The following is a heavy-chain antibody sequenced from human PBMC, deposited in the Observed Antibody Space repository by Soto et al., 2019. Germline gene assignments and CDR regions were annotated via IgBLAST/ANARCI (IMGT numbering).Heavy chain of an antibody. CDR3: ACEGDYGTYYFDY. CDR1: GFTFSSYA. Sequence: EVQLLESGGGLVQPGGSLRLSCAASGFTFSSYAMSWVRQAPGKGLEWVSGISGSGDSTNYADSVKGRFTISRDDSKNTLYLHMNSLSAEDTAGYYCACEGDYGTYYFDYWGQGTLVTVSS. V-gene: IGHV3-23*01. D-gene: IGHD4-17*01. CDR2: ISGSGDST. J-gene: IGHJ4*02.